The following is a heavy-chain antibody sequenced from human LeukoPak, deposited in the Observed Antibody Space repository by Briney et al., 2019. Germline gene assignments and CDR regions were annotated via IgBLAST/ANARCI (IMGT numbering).Heavy chain of an antibody. V-gene: IGHV3-7*01. Sequence: QPGGSLRLSCAASGFTFSAYCMSWVRQAPGKGLEWVASINQDGSEKYYVDSVKGRFTISRDNAKNSLYLQMNSLRAEDTAVYYCARVSSSSSWYSTTTEYYFDYWGQGTLVTVSS. CDR3: ARVSSSSSWYSTTTEYYFDY. D-gene: IGHD6-13*01. CDR2: INQDGSEK. J-gene: IGHJ4*02. CDR1: GFTFSAYC.